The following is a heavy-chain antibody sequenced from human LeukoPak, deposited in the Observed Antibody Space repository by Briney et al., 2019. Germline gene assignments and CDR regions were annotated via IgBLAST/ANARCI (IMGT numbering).Heavy chain of an antibody. D-gene: IGHD2-21*02. CDR1: GFTFSTNP. CDR3: VQGGGYCGGDCFFYFDN. V-gene: IGHV3-23*01. Sequence: GGSLRLSCAASGFTFSTNPMSWVRQAPGKGLEWVSSISGSGGSVFYADSVKGRFTISRDNSKDTLYLEMNSLTAEDTAVYYCVQGGGYCGGDCFFYFDNWGQGTLAIVSS. CDR2: ISGSGGSV. J-gene: IGHJ4*02.